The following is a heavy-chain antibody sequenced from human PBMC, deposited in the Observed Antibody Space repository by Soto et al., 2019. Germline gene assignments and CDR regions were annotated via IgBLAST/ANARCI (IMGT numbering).Heavy chain of an antibody. CDR1: GGTFSSYA. V-gene: IGHV1-69*12. CDR2: IIPIFGTA. J-gene: IGHJ4*02. D-gene: IGHD3-16*01. CDR3: ARGQTGGGWGYCFDY. Sequence: QVQLVQSGAEVKKPGSSVKVSCKASGGTFSSYAIDWVRQAPGQGLEWMGGIIPIFGTADYAQKFQGRVTITADDANSTAYMELSSLSAEDTAVYYCARGQTGGGWGYCFDYWGQGTLVTVSS.